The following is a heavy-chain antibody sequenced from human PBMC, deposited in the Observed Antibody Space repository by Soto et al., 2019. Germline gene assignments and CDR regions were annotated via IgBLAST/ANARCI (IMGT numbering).Heavy chain of an antibody. CDR3: AAQPMATITYSHDMDV. J-gene: IGHJ6*02. CDR1: GGTFSSYA. V-gene: IGHV1-69*12. Sequence: QVQLVQSGAEVKKPGSSVKVSCKASGGTFSSYAISWVRQAPGQGLEWMGGIIPIFGTANYSQKLQGRVKITADESTISAYMELSSLRSEYTAVYYCAAQPMATITYSHDMDVWGQGTTVTV. D-gene: IGHD5-12*01. CDR2: IIPIFGTA.